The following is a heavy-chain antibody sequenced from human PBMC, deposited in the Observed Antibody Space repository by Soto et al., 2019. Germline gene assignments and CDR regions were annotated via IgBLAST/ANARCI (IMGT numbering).Heavy chain of an antibody. Sequence: ASVKVSCKASGYTFTSYGLSWVRQAPGQGLEWMGWISPYNGKRDESPKFQGRVSMTTDIFTNTAYMELSSLTSADSAIYYCARDPGLGSSYPPLDSWGQGSLVTVSS. D-gene: IGHD3-10*01. CDR2: ISPYNGKR. CDR1: GYTFTSYG. CDR3: ARDPGLGSSYPPLDS. J-gene: IGHJ5*01. V-gene: IGHV1-18*04.